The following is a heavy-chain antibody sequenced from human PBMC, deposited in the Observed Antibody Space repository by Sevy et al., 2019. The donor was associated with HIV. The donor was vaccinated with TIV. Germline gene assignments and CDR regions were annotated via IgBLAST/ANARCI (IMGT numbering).Heavy chain of an antibody. V-gene: IGHV1-8*01. CDR2: MNPNSGNT. Sequence: ASVKVSCKASGYTFTSYDINWVRQATGQGLEWMGWMNPNSGNTGYAQKFQGRVTMTRNTSISTAYMELSSLRSEDKAVYYCARTEYCSSTSCYPFDYWGQGTLVTVSS. CDR3: ARTEYCSSTSCYPFDY. J-gene: IGHJ4*02. CDR1: GYTFTSYD. D-gene: IGHD2-2*01.